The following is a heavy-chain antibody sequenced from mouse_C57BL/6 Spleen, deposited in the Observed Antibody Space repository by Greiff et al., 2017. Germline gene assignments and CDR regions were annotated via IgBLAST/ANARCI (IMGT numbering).Heavy chain of an antibody. J-gene: IGHJ4*01. Sequence: VQLQQPGAELVKPGASVKLSCKASGYTFTSYWMHWVKQRPGQGLEWIGMIHPNSGSTNYNEKFKSKATLTVDKSSSTAYMQLSSLTSEDSAVYYCARPMGLGAMDYWGQGTSVTVSS. CDR3: ARPMGLGAMDY. V-gene: IGHV1-64*01. CDR2: IHPNSGST. CDR1: GYTFTSYW. D-gene: IGHD6-5*01.